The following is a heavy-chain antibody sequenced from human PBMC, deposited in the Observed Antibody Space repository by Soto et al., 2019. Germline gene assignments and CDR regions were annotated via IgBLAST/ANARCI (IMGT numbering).Heavy chain of an antibody. D-gene: IGHD3-3*01. CDR2: INHSGST. J-gene: IGHJ6*02. CDR1: GGSFSGYY. Sequence: SETLSLTCAVYGGSFSGYYWSWNSQPPGKGLEWIGEINHSGSTNYSPSLKSRVTISVDTSKNQFSLKLSSVTAADTAVYYCARARYDFWSGYREDYYYGMDVWGQGTTVTVSS. V-gene: IGHV4-34*01. CDR3: ARARYDFWSGYREDYYYGMDV.